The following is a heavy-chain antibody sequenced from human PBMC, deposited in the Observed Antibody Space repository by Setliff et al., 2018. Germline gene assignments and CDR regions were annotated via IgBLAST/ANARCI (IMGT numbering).Heavy chain of an antibody. V-gene: IGHV3-20*04. CDR2: INWDGRTT. D-gene: IGHD1-26*01. CDR3: ASRIGGSPY. Sequence: AGGSLRLSCADSNFKGHGINWVRQVPGKGLEWVATINWDGRTTAYRGSVRGRFTISRDNADSSLYLYMNSLRVDDTAVYFCASRIGGSPYWGQGTLVTVSS. CDR1: NFKGHG. J-gene: IGHJ4*02.